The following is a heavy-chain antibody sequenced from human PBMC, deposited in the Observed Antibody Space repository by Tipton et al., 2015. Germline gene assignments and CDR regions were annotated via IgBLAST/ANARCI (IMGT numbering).Heavy chain of an antibody. D-gene: IGHD1-7*01. J-gene: IGHJ3*02. CDR1: GGSFSGYY. CDR2: INHSGST. V-gene: IGHV4-34*01. CDR3: ARVEYNSNSGEEAFDI. Sequence: TLSLTCAVYGGSFSGYYWSWIRQPPGKGLEWIGEINHSGSTNYNPSLKSRVTISVDTSKNQFSLKLSSVTAADTAVYYCARVEYNSNSGEEAFDIWGQGTMVTVSS.